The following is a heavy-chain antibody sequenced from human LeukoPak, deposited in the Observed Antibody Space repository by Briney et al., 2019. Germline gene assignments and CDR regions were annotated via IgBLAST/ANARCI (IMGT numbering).Heavy chain of an antibody. Sequence: SETLSLTCTVSGYSISSGYYWGWIRQPPGKGLEWIGNIYHSEVTYHNPSLKSRVTISVDTSKNQFSLKLSSVTAADTAVYYCARERTLFPGDSSGYFDYWGQGTLVTVSS. CDR1: GYSISSGYY. J-gene: IGHJ4*02. V-gene: IGHV4-38-2*02. CDR3: ARERTLFPGDSSGYFDY. CDR2: IYHSEVT. D-gene: IGHD3-22*01.